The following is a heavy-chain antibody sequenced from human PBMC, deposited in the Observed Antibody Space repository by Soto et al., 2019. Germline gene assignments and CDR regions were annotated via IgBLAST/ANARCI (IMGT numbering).Heavy chain of an antibody. CDR1: GFTFSSYG. CDR3: AKAQYSYGHHTSDY. Sequence: GGSLRLSCAASGFTFSSYGMHWVRQAPGKGLEWVAVISYDGSNKYYADSVKGRFTISRDNSKNTLYLQMNSLRAEDTAVYYCAKAQYSYGHHTSDYWGQGTLVTVSS. V-gene: IGHV3-30*18. D-gene: IGHD5-18*01. CDR2: ISYDGSNK. J-gene: IGHJ4*02.